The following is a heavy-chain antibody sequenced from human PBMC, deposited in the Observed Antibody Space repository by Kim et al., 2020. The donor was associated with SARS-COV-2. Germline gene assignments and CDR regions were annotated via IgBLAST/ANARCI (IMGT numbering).Heavy chain of an antibody. Sequence: ADSAKGRFTRSRDNSKNTLDLQMNSRRAEDTAVYYCAKGRSDSIAAAFNYWGQGTLVTVSS. CDR3: AKGRSDSIAAAFNY. V-gene: IGHV3-23*01. J-gene: IGHJ4*02. D-gene: IGHD6-13*01.